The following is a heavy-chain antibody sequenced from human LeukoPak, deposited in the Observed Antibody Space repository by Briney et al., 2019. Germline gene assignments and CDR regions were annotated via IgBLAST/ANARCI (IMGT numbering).Heavy chain of an antibody. J-gene: IGHJ4*02. Sequence: PGGSLRLSCAASGFTFSSYSMNWVRQAPGKGLEWVSYISSSSSTIYYADSVKGRFTISRDNAKNSLYLQMNSLRAEDTAVYYCARDFRKQLAYGDHLSGSYYGGVFDYWGQGTLVTVSS. V-gene: IGHV3-48*04. CDR2: ISSSSSTI. CDR1: GFTFSSYS. D-gene: IGHD1-26*01. CDR3: ARDFRKQLAYGDHLSGSYYGGVFDY.